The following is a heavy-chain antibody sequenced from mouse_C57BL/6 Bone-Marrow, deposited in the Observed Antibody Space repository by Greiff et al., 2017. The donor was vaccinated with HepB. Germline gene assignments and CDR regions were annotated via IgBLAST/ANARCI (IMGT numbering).Heavy chain of an antibody. V-gene: IGHV1-18*01. J-gene: IGHJ3*01. D-gene: IGHD4-1*01. CDR3: ARKGANWDFAY. CDR1: GYTFTDYN. Sequence: EVKLQESGPELVKPGASVKIPCKASGYTFTDYNMDWVKQSHGKSLEWIGDINPNNGGTIYNQKFKGKATLTVDKSSSTAYMELRSLTSEDTAVYYCARKGANWDFAYWGQGTLVTVSA. CDR2: INPNNGGT.